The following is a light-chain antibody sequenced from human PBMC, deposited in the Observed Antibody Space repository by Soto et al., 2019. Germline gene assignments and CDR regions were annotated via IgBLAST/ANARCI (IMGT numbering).Light chain of an antibody. J-gene: IGKJ5*01. V-gene: IGKV1-39*01. CDR3: QQSYNTPIT. Sequence: DIHMTQSPSSLTASFGARVTITCRASRTIDNYLNWYQQTPGRAPELIVYATSSLQSGVPSRFTGGGSGTHFTLTISGLQPEDFATYFCQQSYNTPITFGQGTRLEIK. CDR2: ATS. CDR1: RTIDNY.